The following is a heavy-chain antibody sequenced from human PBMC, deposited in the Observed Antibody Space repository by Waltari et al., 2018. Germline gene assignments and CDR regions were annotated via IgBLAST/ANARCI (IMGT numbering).Heavy chain of an antibody. J-gene: IGHJ4*02. D-gene: IGHD2-15*01. V-gene: IGHV4-39*01. CDR2: IYYRGST. CDR3: ASYCTGGRCHSDY. Sequence: QLQLQESGPGLVKPSETLSLPRSVPGDSITSHTYSWGRGRQPPGKGLEWIGSIYYRGSTDYTPSLKSRVTISLDTSKNQFSLKLSSVTAADTAVYYCASYCTGGRCHSDYWGQGTLVTVSS. CDR1: GDSITSHTYS.